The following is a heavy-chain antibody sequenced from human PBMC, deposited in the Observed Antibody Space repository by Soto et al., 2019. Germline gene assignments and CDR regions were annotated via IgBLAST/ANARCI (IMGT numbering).Heavy chain of an antibody. CDR3: ARASYYDSSGYYYWFDP. CDR2: IYHSGST. J-gene: IGHJ5*02. CDR1: GGSISSSNW. D-gene: IGHD3-22*01. V-gene: IGHV4-4*02. Sequence: SETLSLTCAVSGGSISSSNWWSWVRQPPGKGLEWIGEIYHSGSTNYNPSLKSRVTISVDKSKNQFSLKLSSVTAADTAVYYCARASYYDSSGYYYWFDPWGQGTLVTVSS.